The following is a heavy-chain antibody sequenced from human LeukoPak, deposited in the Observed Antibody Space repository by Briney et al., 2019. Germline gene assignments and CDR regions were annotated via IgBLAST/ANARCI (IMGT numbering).Heavy chain of an antibody. Sequence: PGGSLRLSCAASGFTFSSYTMNWVRQAPGKGLEWVAAISSSSRDIFYADSVKGRFSISRDNTQNSLSLQMSSLKAEDTAVYYCARTNVGGYSYGIYYYYMDVWGKGTTVTVSS. D-gene: IGHD5-18*01. CDR2: ISSSSRDI. CDR1: GFTFSSYT. J-gene: IGHJ6*03. V-gene: IGHV3-21*01. CDR3: ARTNVGGYSYGIYYYYMDV.